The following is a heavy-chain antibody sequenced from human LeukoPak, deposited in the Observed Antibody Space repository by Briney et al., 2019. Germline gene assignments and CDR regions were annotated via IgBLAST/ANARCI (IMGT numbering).Heavy chain of an antibody. CDR3: ARGLGEWEPLYYFDY. Sequence: SETLSLTCAVYGGSFSGYYWSWLRQPPGKGLEWIGEINHSGSTNYNPSLKSRVTISVDTSKNQFSLKLSSVTAADTAVYYCARGLGEWEPLYYFDYWGQGTLVTVSS. CDR2: INHSGST. V-gene: IGHV4-34*01. J-gene: IGHJ4*02. D-gene: IGHD3-16*01. CDR1: GGSFSGYY.